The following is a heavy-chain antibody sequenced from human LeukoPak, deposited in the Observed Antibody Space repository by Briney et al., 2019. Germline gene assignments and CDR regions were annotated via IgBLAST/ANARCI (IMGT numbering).Heavy chain of an antibody. V-gene: IGHV3-48*02. J-gene: IGHJ4*02. CDR3: ARDATLRFLEWFSPQGYADY. D-gene: IGHD3-3*01. Sequence: GGSLRLSCAASGFTFSSYSMNWVRQAPGKGLEWVSYISSSSSTIYYADSVKGRFTISRDNAKNSLYLQMNSLRDEDTAVYYCARDATLRFLEWFSPQGYADYWGQGTLVTVSS. CDR2: ISSSSSTI. CDR1: GFTFSSYS.